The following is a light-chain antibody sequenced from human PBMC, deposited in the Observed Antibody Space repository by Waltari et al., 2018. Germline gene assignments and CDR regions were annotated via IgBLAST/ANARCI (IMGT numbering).Light chain of an antibody. CDR1: QTVRTTY. CDR2: GAS. J-gene: IGKJ3*01. CDR3: QQYDISPLT. Sequence: EIVLTQSPGTLSLSPGERATLSCRASQTVRTTYLAWYQQKPGQAPTLLIYGASSRATGIPDRFSGSGSGTDFSLTISSLEPEDFAVYYCQQYDISPLTFGPGTKVNLK. V-gene: IGKV3-20*01.